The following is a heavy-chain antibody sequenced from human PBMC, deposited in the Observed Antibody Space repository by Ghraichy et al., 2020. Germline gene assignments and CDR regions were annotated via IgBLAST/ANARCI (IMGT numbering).Heavy chain of an antibody. D-gene: IGHD1-26*01. V-gene: IGHV3-30*02. J-gene: IGHJ4*02. CDR1: GFSFSDYV. Sequence: SCAASGFSFSDYVFHWVRQAPGKGLEWVAYIRYDGSDEYYLDAVKGRFTISRDNSKKTLYLQMNGLKREDTAMYYCARGSEGIVGNVWGQGTLVTVSS. CDR3: ARGSEGIVGNV. CDR2: IRYDGSDE.